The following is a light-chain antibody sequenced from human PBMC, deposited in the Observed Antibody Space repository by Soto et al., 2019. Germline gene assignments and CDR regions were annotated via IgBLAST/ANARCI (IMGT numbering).Light chain of an antibody. CDR3: AAWDESMNAWV. J-gene: IGLJ3*02. V-gene: IGLV1-47*01. CDR2: WDD. Sequence: QSVLTQPPSASTTPGQRVTIFCSGGSSNIGSQYVYWYQHLPGAAPKLLIYWDDQRPSGVPHRFSCSKSGTSASLAISGVLSEDDADYYCAAWDESMNAWVFGGGTQLTVL. CDR1: SSNIGSQY.